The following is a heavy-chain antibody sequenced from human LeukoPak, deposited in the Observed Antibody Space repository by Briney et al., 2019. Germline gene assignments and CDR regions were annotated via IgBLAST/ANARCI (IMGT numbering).Heavy chain of an antibody. CDR1: GFTVSSNY. CDR2: IYKNAIT. J-gene: IGHJ3*02. CDR3: AKDILLSYYYDSSGYRPHAFDI. D-gene: IGHD3-22*01. Sequence: GGSLRLSCAASGFTVSSNYMTWVRQAPGKGLEWVSVIYKNAITYYADTVKGRFTISRDNAKNSLYLQMNSLRAEDTALYYCAKDILLSYYYDSSGYRPHAFDIWGQGTMVTVSS. V-gene: IGHV3-53*05.